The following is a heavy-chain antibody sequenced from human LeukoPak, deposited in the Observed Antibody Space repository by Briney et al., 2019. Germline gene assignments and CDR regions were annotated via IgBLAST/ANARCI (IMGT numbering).Heavy chain of an antibody. D-gene: IGHD3-3*02. CDR3: VSAPKLDDYYYYYMDV. V-gene: IGHV1-18*01. Sequence: GASVKVSCKASGYTFTSYGISWVRQAPGQGLEWMGWISAYNGNTNYAQKLQGRVTMTTDTSTSTAYMELRSLRSDDTAVYYCVSAPKLDDYYYYYMDVWGKGTTVTVSS. J-gene: IGHJ6*03. CDR2: ISAYNGNT. CDR1: GYTFTSYG.